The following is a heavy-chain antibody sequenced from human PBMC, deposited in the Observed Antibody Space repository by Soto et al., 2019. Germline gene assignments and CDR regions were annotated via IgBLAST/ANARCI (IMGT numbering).Heavy chain of an antibody. D-gene: IGHD4-17*01. Sequence: QVQLVESGGDVVQPGRSLRLSCAASGFTFSSYAMHWVRQAPGKGLEWVALISTDGRNKYYADSVKGRFTISRDNSKNTLFLQMNSLRPEDTALYYCARKRDYGDYDYWGQGTLVTVSS. J-gene: IGHJ4*02. CDR1: GFTFSSYA. V-gene: IGHV3-30*04. CDR3: ARKRDYGDYDY. CDR2: ISTDGRNK.